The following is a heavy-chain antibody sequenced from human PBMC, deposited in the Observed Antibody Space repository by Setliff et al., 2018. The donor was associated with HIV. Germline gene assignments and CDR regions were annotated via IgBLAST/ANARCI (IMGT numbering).Heavy chain of an antibody. J-gene: IGHJ4*02. D-gene: IGHD6-19*01. CDR1: GFMFSKYW. Sequence: GGSLRLSCAASGFMFSKYWMSWVRQAPGKGLEWVATIDQDESEIYYVDSVKGRFTVSRDNAKNSLYLQMNSLRVEDTAVYYWANVHRALADTYWGLGTLVTVSS. CDR2: IDQDESEI. V-gene: IGHV3-7*03. CDR3: ANVHRALADTY.